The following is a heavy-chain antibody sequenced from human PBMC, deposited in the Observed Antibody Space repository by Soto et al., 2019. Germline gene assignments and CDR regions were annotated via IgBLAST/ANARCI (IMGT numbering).Heavy chain of an antibody. J-gene: IGHJ6*02. CDR3: ARGQPHYDSPPDCMDV. CDR1: GGTFSSYA. D-gene: IGHD3-22*01. V-gene: IGHV1-69*06. CDR2: IIPIFGTA. Sequence: SVKVSCKASGGTFSSYAISWVRQAPGQGLEWMGGIIPIFGTANYAQKFQGRVTITADKSTSTAYMELSSLRSEDTAVYYCARGQPHYDSPPDCMDVWGQGTTVTVSS.